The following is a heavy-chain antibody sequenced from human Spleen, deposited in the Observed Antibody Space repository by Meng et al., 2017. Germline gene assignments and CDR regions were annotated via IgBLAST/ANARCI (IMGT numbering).Heavy chain of an antibody. J-gene: IGHJ4*02. CDR3: AGGPWEFDY. D-gene: IGHD1-26*01. CDR2: IDYSRRT. Sequence: QVQLQGSGPGLVRPSETLSLTCTVSGASVSSGTYYWTWIRQPPGKGLEWVGFIDYSRRTNYYPSLKSRVTISVDTSKNQFSLKLTSVTAADTAVYYCAGGPWEFDYWGQGTLVTVSS. CDR1: GASVSSGTYY. V-gene: IGHV4-61*01.